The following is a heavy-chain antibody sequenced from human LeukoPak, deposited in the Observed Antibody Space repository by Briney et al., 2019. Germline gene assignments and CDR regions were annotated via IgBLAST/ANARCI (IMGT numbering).Heavy chain of an antibody. J-gene: IGHJ6*02. D-gene: IGHD5-24*01. Sequence: ASVKVSCKASGYTFIDYYIHWVRQAPGQGLEWMGGIIPIFGTANYAQKFQGRVTITADESTSTAYMELSSLRSEDTAVYYCARGWLQFSYYYYGMDVWGQGTTVTVSS. CDR2: IIPIFGTA. V-gene: IGHV1-69*13. CDR3: ARGWLQFSYYYYGMDV. CDR1: GYTFIDYY.